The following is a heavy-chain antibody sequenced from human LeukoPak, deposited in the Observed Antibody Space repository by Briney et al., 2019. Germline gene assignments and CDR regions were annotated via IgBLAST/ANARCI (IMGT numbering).Heavy chain of an antibody. CDR2: ISGSGGST. CDR3: AKSYDSSGYYYGGEYYFDY. Sequence: GGSLRLSCAASGFTFSSYAMSLVRQAPGKGLEWVSAISGSGGSTYYADSVKGRFTISRDNSKNTLYLQMNSLRAEDTAVYYCAKSYDSSGYYYGGEYYFDYWGQGTLVTVSS. J-gene: IGHJ4*02. D-gene: IGHD3-22*01. CDR1: GFTFSSYA. V-gene: IGHV3-23*01.